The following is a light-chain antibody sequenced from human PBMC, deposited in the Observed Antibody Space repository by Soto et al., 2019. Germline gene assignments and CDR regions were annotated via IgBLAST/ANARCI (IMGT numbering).Light chain of an antibody. CDR3: CSYARSSTSYL. CDR2: EVS. J-gene: IGLJ1*01. V-gene: IGLV2-23*02. Sequence: QSVLTQPASVSGSPGQSITISCTGTSSDVGSYNLVSWYQQHPGKAPKLMIYEVSKRPSGVSNRFSGSKSGNTASLTISGLQAEDDAYYYCCSYARSSTSYLLGTGTKVTVL. CDR1: SSDVGSYNL.